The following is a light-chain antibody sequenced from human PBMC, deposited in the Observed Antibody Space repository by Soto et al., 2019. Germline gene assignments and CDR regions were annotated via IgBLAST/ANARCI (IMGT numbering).Light chain of an antibody. V-gene: IGKV3-15*01. Sequence: EIVMTQSPATLSVSPGERATLSCRASQSVSSNLAWYQQKPGQAPRLVIYGASTRATGIPARFSGSGSWTEFTLTLSSMQSEDFAVYYCQRYNNWPRTLGPGTKLEIK. J-gene: IGKJ1*01. CDR3: QRYNNWPRT. CDR1: QSVSSN. CDR2: GAS.